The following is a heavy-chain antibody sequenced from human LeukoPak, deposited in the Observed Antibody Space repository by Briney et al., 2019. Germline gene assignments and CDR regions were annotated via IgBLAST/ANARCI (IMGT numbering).Heavy chain of an antibody. CDR2: LSEGGHSS. J-gene: IGHJ4*02. Sequence: GGSLRLSCAASGFTFSSYAMNWVRQAPGKGLEWVSSLSEGGHSSFYADSVKGRFSIYRDDSQNTLYLQMNNVSRDDAAVYYCAYSAWGLNYGYAYWGQGTLVAVSS. V-gene: IGHV3-23*01. CDR1: GFTFSSYA. CDR3: AYSAWGLNYGYAY. D-gene: IGHD5-18*01.